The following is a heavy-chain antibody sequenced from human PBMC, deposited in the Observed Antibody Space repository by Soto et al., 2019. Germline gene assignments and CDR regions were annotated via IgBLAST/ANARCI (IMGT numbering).Heavy chain of an antibody. CDR1: GYTFTSYA. CDR3: ARQLKFIIAARPRPWFDP. J-gene: IGHJ5*02. CDR2: INAGNGNT. D-gene: IGHD6-6*01. Sequence: ASVKVSCKASGYTFTSYAMHWVRQAPGQRLEWIGWINAGNGNTKYSQKFQGRVTITRDTSASTAYMELSSLRSEDTAVYYCARQLKFIIAARPRPWFDPWGQGTLVTGSS. V-gene: IGHV1-3*01.